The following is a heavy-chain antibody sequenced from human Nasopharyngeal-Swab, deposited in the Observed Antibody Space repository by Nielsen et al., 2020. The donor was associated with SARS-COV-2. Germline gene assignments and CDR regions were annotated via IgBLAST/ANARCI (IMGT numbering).Heavy chain of an antibody. V-gene: IGHV3-73*01. Sequence: GESLKISCAASGFIFSASAMHWVRQASGKGLEWLGRIGDKDHNYATTYGASVKARFTISRDDSKNTVFLQMDSLKTEDTALYYCTTDFYFDYWGQGTLVTVSS. CDR2: IGDKDHNYAT. CDR3: TTDFYFDY. CDR1: GFIFSASA. J-gene: IGHJ4*02.